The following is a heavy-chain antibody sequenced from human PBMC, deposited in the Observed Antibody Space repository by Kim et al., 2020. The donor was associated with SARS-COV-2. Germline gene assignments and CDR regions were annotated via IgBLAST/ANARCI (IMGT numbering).Heavy chain of an antibody. D-gene: IGHD1-26*01. CDR3: ARDQSLVGGTVDASEV. Sequence: SETLSLTCTVSGGSISSGDSYWIWIRQPPGKGLEWLAYIYYSGSTYYNPSLKSRVTISVATSKNHFSLKLSSVTAADTSVYYCARDQSLVGGTVDASEV. CDR2: IYYSGST. J-gene: IGHJ3*01. V-gene: IGHV4-30-4*01. CDR1: GGSISSGDSY.